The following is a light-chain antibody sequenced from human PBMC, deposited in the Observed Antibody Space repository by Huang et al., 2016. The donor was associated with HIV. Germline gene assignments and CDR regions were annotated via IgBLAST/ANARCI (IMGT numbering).Light chain of an antibody. Sequence: EIVLTQSPATLSLSPGERATLSCRASQSVSSYLAWYQQKPGQAPRLLLYDASNRATGIPARFSGRGSGTDFTLTIGSLEPEDFAVYYCQQRSNWPLTFGGGTKVEIK. CDR1: QSVSSY. J-gene: IGKJ4*01. CDR2: DAS. V-gene: IGKV3-11*01. CDR3: QQRSNWPLT.